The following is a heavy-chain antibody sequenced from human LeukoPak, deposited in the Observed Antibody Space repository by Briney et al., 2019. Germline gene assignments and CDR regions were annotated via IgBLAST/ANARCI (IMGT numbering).Heavy chain of an antibody. CDR2: IRSKAYGGTT. CDR1: GFNFGDYD. CDR3: TRDYSWFGELYFDY. Sequence: PGGSLRLSCTASGFNFGDYDMSWVRQAPEKGLEWVGFIRSKAYGGTTEYAASVKGRFTILRDDSKSIAYLQMNSLKTEDTAVYYCTRDYSWFGELYFDYWGQGTLVTVSS. J-gene: IGHJ4*02. D-gene: IGHD3-10*01. V-gene: IGHV3-49*04.